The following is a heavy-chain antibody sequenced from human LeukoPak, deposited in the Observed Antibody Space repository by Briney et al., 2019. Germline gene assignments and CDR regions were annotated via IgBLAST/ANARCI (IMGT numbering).Heavy chain of an antibody. V-gene: IGHV3-21*01. CDR3: AREYCSSTSCYAGGGY. J-gene: IGHJ4*02. Sequence: PGGSLRLSCAASGFTFSSYSMNWVRQAPGKGLEWVSSISSSSSYIYYADSVKGRFTISRDNAKNSLYLQMNSLRAEDTAVYYCAREYCSSTSCYAGGGYWGQGTPVTVSS. D-gene: IGHD2-2*01. CDR1: GFTFSSYS. CDR2: ISSSSSYI.